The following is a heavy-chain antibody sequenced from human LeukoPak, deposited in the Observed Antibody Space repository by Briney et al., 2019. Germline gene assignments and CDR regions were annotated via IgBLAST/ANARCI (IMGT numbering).Heavy chain of an antibody. J-gene: IGHJ3*02. V-gene: IGHV1-2*02. Sequence: ASVKVSCKASGYTFTGYYMHWVRQAPGQGLEWMGWINPNSGGTNYAQKFQGRVTMTRDTSISTAYMELSRLRSDDTAVYYCARTAMVRGPPGAFDIWGQGTMVTVYS. CDR1: GYTFTGYY. CDR2: INPNSGGT. CDR3: ARTAMVRGPPGAFDI. D-gene: IGHD3-10*01.